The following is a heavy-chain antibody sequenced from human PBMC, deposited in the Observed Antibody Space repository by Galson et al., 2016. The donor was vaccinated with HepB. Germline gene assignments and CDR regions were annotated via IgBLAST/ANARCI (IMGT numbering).Heavy chain of an antibody. CDR1: GYTFNKYS. V-gene: IGHV7-4-1*02. Sequence: SVKVSCKASGYTFNKYSINWVRQAPGQGLEWMGWINTNTGHPTYAQAFTGRFVFSLDTSVTTAYLQISSLRVDDTAVYFCTGDPPPRGWYFDLWGRGTLVTVSS. CDR3: TGDPPPRGWYFDL. CDR2: INTNTGHP. J-gene: IGHJ2*01.